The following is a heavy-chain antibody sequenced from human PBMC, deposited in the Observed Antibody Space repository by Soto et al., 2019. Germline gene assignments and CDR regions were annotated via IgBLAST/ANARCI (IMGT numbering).Heavy chain of an antibody. J-gene: IGHJ5*02. V-gene: IGHV1-2*02. Sequence: ASLEXCFNASVYTFTFYYSQCVRHAPGQGLELMGWINPNSGGTNYAQKFQGRVTMTRDTSISTAYVELSRLRSDDTAVYYCATESRRGQAELEPWGQGTLVNVYS. D-gene: IGHD5-12*01. CDR3: ATESRRGQAELEP. CDR2: INPNSGGT. CDR1: VYTFTFYY.